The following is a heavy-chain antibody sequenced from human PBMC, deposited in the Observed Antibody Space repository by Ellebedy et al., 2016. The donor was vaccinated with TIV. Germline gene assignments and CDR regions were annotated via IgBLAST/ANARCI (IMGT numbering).Heavy chain of an antibody. CDR3: ARETPGYSGYDYLEY. CDR2: ISSDSGTK. CDR1: GFRFSSYA. D-gene: IGHD5-12*01. J-gene: IGHJ4*02. Sequence: GGSLRLSXAGSGFRFSSYALNWVRQAPGKGLEWISYISSDSGTKYYADSVKGRFAVARDNAVNSLYLEMNSLRVEDTAVYYCARETPGYSGYDYLEYWGQGNLVTVS. V-gene: IGHV3-48*04.